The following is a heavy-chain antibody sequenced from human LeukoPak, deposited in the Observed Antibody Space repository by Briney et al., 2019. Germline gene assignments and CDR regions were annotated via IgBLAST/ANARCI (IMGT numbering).Heavy chain of an antibody. CDR1: GGSISSYY. CDR3: ARSSAMDLYYYYYGMDV. Sequence: SETLSLTCTVSGGSISSYYRSWIRQPAGKGLEWIGRIYTSGSTNYNPSLKSRVTMSVDTSKNQFSLKLSSVTAADTAVYYCARSSAMDLYYYYYGMDVWGQGTTVTVSS. D-gene: IGHD5-18*01. CDR2: IYTSGST. V-gene: IGHV4-4*07. J-gene: IGHJ6*02.